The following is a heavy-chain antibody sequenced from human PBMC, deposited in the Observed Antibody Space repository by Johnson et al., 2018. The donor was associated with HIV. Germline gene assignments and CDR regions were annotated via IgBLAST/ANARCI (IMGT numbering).Heavy chain of an antibody. CDR2: IGYDGSNK. CDR1: GFTFSSYG. J-gene: IGHJ3*02. CDR3: AKCIWGSSLIDVFDI. Sequence: QVQLVESGGGVVQPGRSLRLSCAASGFTFSSYGMHWVRQAPGKGLEWVAVIGYDGSNKYYAASVKGRFTISRDNSKNTLYLQMNSLRAEDTAVYYCAKCIWGSSLIDVFDIWGQGTMVTVSS. D-gene: IGHD3-16*01. V-gene: IGHV3-33*06.